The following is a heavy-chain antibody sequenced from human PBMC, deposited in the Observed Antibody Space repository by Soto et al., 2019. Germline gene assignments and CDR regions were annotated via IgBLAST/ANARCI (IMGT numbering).Heavy chain of an antibody. CDR2: IIPMLDIT. Sequence: QVQLLQSGAEVKKPGSSVKVSCKASGGTFSTYTIIWVRQAPGQGLEWMGRIIPMLDITNTAQSFQGRVTITADKSTSTAYLELSTLRSDVTAMYFCTLGSWSAETFDIWGRGTMVTVSS. CDR1: GGTFSTYT. V-gene: IGHV1-69*02. D-gene: IGHD6-13*01. CDR3: TLGSWSAETFDI. J-gene: IGHJ3*02.